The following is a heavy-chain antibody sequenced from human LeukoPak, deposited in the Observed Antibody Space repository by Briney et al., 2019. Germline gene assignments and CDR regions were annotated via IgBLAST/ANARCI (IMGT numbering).Heavy chain of an antibody. V-gene: IGHV3-11*01. J-gene: IGHJ3*02. Sequence: PGGSLRLSCAASGFTFSDYYMSWLRQAPGKGLEWVSYISSSGSTIYYADSVKGRFTISRDNAKNSLYLQMNSLRAEDTAVYYCASSYYYDSSGSSDAFDIWGQGTMVTVSS. CDR3: ASSYYYDSSGSSDAFDI. D-gene: IGHD3-22*01. CDR1: GFTFSDYY. CDR2: ISSSGSTI.